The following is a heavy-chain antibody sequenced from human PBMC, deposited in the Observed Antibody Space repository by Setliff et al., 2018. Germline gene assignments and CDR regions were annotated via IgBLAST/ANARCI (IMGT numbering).Heavy chain of an antibody. CDR3: ARTDDYYNFYAY. CDR1: GGSISSSSYY. Sequence: SETLSLTCTVSGGSISSSSYYWGWIRQPPGKGLEWIGSIYYSGSTYYNPSLKSRVTISVDTSKSHFSLKLDSVTAADTAVYYCARTDDYYNFYAYWGQGTLVTVSS. J-gene: IGHJ4*02. D-gene: IGHD3-3*01. CDR2: IYYSGST. V-gene: IGHV4-39*07.